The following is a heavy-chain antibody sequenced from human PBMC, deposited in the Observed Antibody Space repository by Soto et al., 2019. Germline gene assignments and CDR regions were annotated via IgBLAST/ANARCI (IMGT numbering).Heavy chain of an antibody. CDR2: MWYDGSYE. CDR1: GLTFSSYG. CDR3: ARDDKKYYDFWSGSPPPMDV. V-gene: IGHV3-33*01. Sequence: LRLSCAASGLTFSSYGLHWVRQAPGQGLEWVAVMWYDGSYEYYANSVKGRFTVSRDKSKNTLYLQMNSLRAEDTAVYYCARDDKKYYDFWSGSPPPMDVWGQGTTVTVSS. J-gene: IGHJ6*02. D-gene: IGHD3-3*01.